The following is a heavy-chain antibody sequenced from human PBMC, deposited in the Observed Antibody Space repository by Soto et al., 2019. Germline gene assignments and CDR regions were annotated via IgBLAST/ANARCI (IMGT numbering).Heavy chain of an antibody. J-gene: IGHJ4*02. D-gene: IGHD2-15*01. CDR3: ARFPGIYGVHTPYFDL. V-gene: IGHV4-39*01. CDR2: MSSGGRT. Sequence: QLQLQESGPGLVKPSETLSLTCTVSGGSIRSDNSYWDWVRQPPGKGLEWIAAMSSGGRTLYNPSLRGRVTLSIATSKNQFSLKMSSVTATDTAVYFCARFPGIYGVHTPYFDLWGQGILVIVSS. CDR1: GGSIRSDNSY.